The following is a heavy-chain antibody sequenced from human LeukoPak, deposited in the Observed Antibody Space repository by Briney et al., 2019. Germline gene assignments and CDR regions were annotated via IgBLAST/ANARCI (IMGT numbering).Heavy chain of an antibody. D-gene: IGHD3-10*01. J-gene: IGHJ4*02. CDR2: INRGGCGT. Sequence: GGSLRLSCAASGFTFNTYTMNWVRQAPGKGLEGVSAINRGGCGTYYADFVKGRFTISRDNSENTLSLEKNSLRAEDTATYYCAKATERYREVSSFDSWGQGTQVTVSS. CDR1: GFTFNTYT. V-gene: IGHV3-23*01. CDR3: AKATERYREVSSFDS.